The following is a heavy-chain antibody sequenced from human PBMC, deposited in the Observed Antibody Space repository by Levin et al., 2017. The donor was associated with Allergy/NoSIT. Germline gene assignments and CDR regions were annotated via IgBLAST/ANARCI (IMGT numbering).Heavy chain of an antibody. D-gene: IGHD6-19*01. J-gene: IGHJ6*02. V-gene: IGHV4-59*01. Sequence: SQTLSLTCTVSGASITSYYWSWLRRPPGKGLEWIGHIGHINHIEKIYHNPSLKSRATFSVDTSKNQFSLKLTSVTAADTAVYYCARLPIAVTDDPRVYGGDVWGQGTTVTVSS. CDR1: GASITSYY. CDR3: ARLPIAVTDDPRVYGGDV. CDR2: IGHINHIEKI.